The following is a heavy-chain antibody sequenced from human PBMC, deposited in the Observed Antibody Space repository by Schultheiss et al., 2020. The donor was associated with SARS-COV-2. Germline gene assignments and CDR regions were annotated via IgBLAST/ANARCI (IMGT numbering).Heavy chain of an antibody. Sequence: SQTLSLTCTVSGGSSSDYYWGWIRQPPGKGLEWIGNTHFGGSTNYSPSLKSRLTTSVDTSKNQISLRLYSVTAADTAVYYCARLQYSSAWYWDGPNWFDPWGQGTLVTVSS. D-gene: IGHD6-19*01. V-gene: IGHV4-59*08. CDR3: ARLQYSSAWYWDGPNWFDP. J-gene: IGHJ5*02. CDR1: GGSSSDYY. CDR2: THFGGST.